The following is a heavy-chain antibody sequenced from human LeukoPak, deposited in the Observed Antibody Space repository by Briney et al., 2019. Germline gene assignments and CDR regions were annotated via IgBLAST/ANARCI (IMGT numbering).Heavy chain of an antibody. D-gene: IGHD3-16*01. V-gene: IGHV3-33*01. Sequence: GGSLRLSCAASGLTFGSHGMHWVRQAPGKGLEWVAVIWYDGSNKYYADSVKGRFTISRDNSKNMLFLQMNSLTVEDTAVYYCARWGDGKKFDYWGQGTLLTVSS. CDR1: GLTFGSHG. J-gene: IGHJ4*02. CDR2: IWYDGSNK. CDR3: ARWGDGKKFDY.